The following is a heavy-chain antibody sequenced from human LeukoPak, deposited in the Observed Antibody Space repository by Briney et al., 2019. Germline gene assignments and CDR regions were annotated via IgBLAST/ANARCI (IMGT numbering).Heavy chain of an antibody. V-gene: IGHV4-59*01. D-gene: IGHD1-1*01. CDR1: GGSISSYY. CDR2: ISYSGST. CDR3: ARAPNWHDRYFEY. Sequence: PSETLSLTCTVSGGSISSYYWNWFRQSPGKGLEWIAYISYSGSTDYNPSLKSRVTISVDTSKNQFSLKLSSVTAADTAVYYCARAPNWHDRYFEYWGQGTLVTVSS. J-gene: IGHJ4*02.